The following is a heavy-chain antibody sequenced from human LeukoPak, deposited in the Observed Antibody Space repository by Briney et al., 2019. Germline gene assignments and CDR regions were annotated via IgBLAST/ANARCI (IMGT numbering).Heavy chain of an antibody. CDR3: ARAYRRAYDDAFDI. CDR2: INPHSGVT. V-gene: IGHV1-2*04. Sequence: ASVKVSCKASGYTFTGYYMHWVRQAPGQGLEWMGWINPHSGVTNYAQKFQGWVTMTRDTSISTAYMDLSRLSSDDSAVYCCARAYRRAYDDAFDIWGQGTMVSVS. D-gene: IGHD2-21*01. CDR1: GYTFTGYY. J-gene: IGHJ3*02.